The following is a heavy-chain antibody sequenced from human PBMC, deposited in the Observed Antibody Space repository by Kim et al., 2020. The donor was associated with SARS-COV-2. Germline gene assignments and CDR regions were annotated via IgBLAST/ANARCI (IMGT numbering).Heavy chain of an antibody. CDR3: ARGLDAGRSGSVDY. Sequence: GGSLRLSCAASGFTFSSYSMNWVRQAPGKGLEWVSYISSSSSTIYYADSVKGRFTISRDNAKNSLYLQMNSLRDEDTAVYYCARGLDAGRSGSVDYWGQGTLVTVSS. CDR2: ISSSSSTI. CDR1: GFTFSSYS. V-gene: IGHV3-48*02. J-gene: IGHJ4*02. D-gene: IGHD3-10*01.